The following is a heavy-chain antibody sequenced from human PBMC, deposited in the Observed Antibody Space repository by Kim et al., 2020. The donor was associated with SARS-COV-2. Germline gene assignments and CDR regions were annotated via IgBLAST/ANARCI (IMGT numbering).Heavy chain of an antibody. Sequence: SETLSLTCTVSGGSISSYYWSWIRQPPGKGLEWIGYIYYSGSTNYNPSLKSRVTISVDTSKNQFSLKLSSVTAADTAVYYCARFSAEPLNNAFDIWGQGTMVTVSS. J-gene: IGHJ3*02. V-gene: IGHV4-59*01. D-gene: IGHD1-1*01. CDR3: ARFSAEPLNNAFDI. CDR1: GGSISSYY. CDR2: IYYSGST.